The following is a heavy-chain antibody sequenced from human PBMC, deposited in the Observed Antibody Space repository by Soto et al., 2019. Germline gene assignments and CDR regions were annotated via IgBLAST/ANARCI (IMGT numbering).Heavy chain of an antibody. CDR3: TRGPRASSTGTGAH. D-gene: IGHD1-1*01. J-gene: IGHJ4*02. CDR1: GFTFTTYW. Sequence: EVQLVESGGGLAQPGGSLRLSCAASGFTFTTYWMPWVRQVPGKGLVWVSRINGDGSSTTYADSVKGRFTISRDNDKNTLYLQMNSLRAEDTGVYYCTRGPRASSTGTGAHWGQGTLVTVSS. V-gene: IGHV3-74*01. CDR2: INGDGSST.